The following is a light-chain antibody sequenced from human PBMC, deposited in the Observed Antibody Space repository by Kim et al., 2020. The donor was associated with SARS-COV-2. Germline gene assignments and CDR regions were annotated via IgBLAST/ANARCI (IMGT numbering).Light chain of an antibody. CDR2: SAS. J-gene: IGKJ1*01. CDR3: QHYNSWPRP. Sequence: ETVVTQSPATLSVSPGERVTLSCRASQSVRTNLAWYQQKPGQAPRLLIYSASTRATGIPGRFSGSGSGTEFTLTISSLQSEDFAVYYCQHYNSWPRPFGQGTKVDIK. CDR1: QSVRTN. V-gene: IGKV3-15*01.